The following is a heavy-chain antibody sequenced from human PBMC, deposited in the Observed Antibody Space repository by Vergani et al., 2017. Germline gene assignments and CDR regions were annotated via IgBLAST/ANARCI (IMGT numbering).Heavy chain of an antibody. Sequence: QVKLQESGPGLVKPSETLSLTCHVFGVSVTDYNCNWIRQAPGKGLEWIGSLSTTGGATHASHNPSLKSRVSISVYTSKSQFSLRLTSVTAADSAIYYCAGDTHSWQRADRWGQGLLVSVSS. CDR1: GVSVTDYN. J-gene: IGHJ5*02. V-gene: IGHV4-59*02. CDR3: AGDTHSWQRADR. CDR2: LSTTGGA. D-gene: IGHD6-13*01.